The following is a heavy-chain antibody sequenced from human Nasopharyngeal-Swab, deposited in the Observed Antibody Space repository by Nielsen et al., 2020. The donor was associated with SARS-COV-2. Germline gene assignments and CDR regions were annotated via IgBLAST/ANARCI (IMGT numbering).Heavy chain of an antibody. CDR2: IWYDGSDK. J-gene: IGHJ4*02. D-gene: IGHD3-3*01. CDR1: GFTFSSYG. V-gene: IGHV3-33*01. CDR3: ARDRSLRFLEWLLLY. Sequence: GESLKISCAASGFTFSSYGMHWVRQAPGKGPEWVAVIWYDGSDKYYADSVKGRFTISRDNSKNTLYLQMNSLRAEDTAVYYCARDRSLRFLEWLLLYWGQGTLVTVSS.